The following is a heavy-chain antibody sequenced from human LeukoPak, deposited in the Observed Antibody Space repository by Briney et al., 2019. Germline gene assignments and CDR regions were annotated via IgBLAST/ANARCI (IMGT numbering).Heavy chain of an antibody. D-gene: IGHD3-3*01. CDR1: GYTFTSYY. CDR2: INPSGGST. V-gene: IGHV1-46*01. CDR3: AGRPFGVVIGGPLYYYMDV. J-gene: IGHJ6*03. Sequence: GASVKVSCKASGYTFTSYYMHWVRQAPGQGLEWMGIINPSGGSTSYAQKFQGRVTMTRDTSTSTVYMELSSLRSDDTAVYYCAGRPFGVVIGGPLYYYMDVWGKGTTVTVSS.